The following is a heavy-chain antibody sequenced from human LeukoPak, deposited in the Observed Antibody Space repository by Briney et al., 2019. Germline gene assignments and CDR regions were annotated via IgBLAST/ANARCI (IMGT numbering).Heavy chain of an antibody. CDR3: AREEYNGSYYFDY. V-gene: IGHV3-21*01. Sequence: GGSLRLSCAASGFTFGSYSMNWVRQAPGKGLEWVSSISSSSSYIYYADSVKGRFTISRDNAKNSLYLQMNSLRTEDTAVYYCAREEYNGSYYFDYWGQGTLVTVSS. J-gene: IGHJ4*02. D-gene: IGHD1-26*01. CDR2: ISSSSSYI. CDR1: GFTFGSYS.